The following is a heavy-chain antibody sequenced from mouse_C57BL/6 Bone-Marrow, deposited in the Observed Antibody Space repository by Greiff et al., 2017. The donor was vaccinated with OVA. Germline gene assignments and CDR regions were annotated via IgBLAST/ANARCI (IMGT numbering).Heavy chain of an antibody. J-gene: IGHJ4*01. CDR2: ISGGGGNT. D-gene: IGHD2-4*01. CDR3: ARLRDLPLYYAMDY. V-gene: IGHV5-9*01. CDR1: GFTFSSYT. Sequence: EVKLMESGGGLVKPGGSLKLSCAASGFTFSSYTMSWVRQTPEKRLEWVATISGGGGNTYYPDSVKGRFTISRDNAKNTLYLQMSSLRSEDTALYYCARLRDLPLYYAMDYWGQGTSVTVSS.